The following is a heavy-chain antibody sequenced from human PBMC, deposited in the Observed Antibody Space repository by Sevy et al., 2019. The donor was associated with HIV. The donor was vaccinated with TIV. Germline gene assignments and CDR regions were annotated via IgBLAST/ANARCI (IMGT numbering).Heavy chain of an antibody. V-gene: IGHV1-18*01. CDR2: ISAYNGNT. J-gene: IGHJ6*02. D-gene: IGHD4-17*01. CDR1: GYTFTSYG. CDR3: ARGGDYGDTYYYYGMDV. Sequence: ASVKVSCKASGYTFTSYGISWVRRAPGQGLEWMGWISAYNGNTNYAQKLQGRVTMTTDTSTSTAYMELRSLRSDDTDVYYCARGGDYGDTYYYYGMDVWGQGTTVTVSS.